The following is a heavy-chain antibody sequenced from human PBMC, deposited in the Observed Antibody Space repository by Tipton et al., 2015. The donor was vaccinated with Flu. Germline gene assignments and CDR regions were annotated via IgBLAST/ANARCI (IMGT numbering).Heavy chain of an antibody. Sequence: TLSLTCTVSGGSVSSGSYYWSWIRQPPGKGLEWIGYIYYSGSTNYNPSLKSRVTISVDTSKNQFSLKLSSVTATDTAVYYCARAPEYSGSWSSYLRRGALDFWAQGPMVPVPS. CDR3: ARAPEYSGSWSSYLRRGALDF. J-gene: IGHJ3*01. D-gene: IGHD6-13*01. CDR1: GGSVSSGSYY. V-gene: IGHV4-61*01. CDR2: IYYSGST.